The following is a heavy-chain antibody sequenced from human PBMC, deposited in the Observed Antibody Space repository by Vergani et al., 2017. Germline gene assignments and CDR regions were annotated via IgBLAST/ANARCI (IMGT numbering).Heavy chain of an antibody. J-gene: IGHJ6*02. CDR1: GFTFSSYG. CDR2: ISYDGSNK. D-gene: IGHD6-19*01. CDR3: AKDGGGSGWYNDYYYGMDV. Sequence: QVQLVESGGGVVQPVRSLRLSCAASGFTFSSYGMHWVRQAPGKGLEWVAVISYDGSNKYYADSVKGRFTISRDNSKNTLYLQMNSLRAEDTAVYYCAKDGGGSGWYNDYYYGMDVWGQGTTVTVSS. V-gene: IGHV3-30*18.